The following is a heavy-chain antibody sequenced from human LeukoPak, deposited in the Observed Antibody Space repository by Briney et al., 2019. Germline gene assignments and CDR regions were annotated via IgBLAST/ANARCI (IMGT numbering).Heavy chain of an antibody. V-gene: IGHV3-74*01. Sequence: GGSLRLSCAASGFTFSSYWMHWVRQAPGKGLVWVSRINSDGSSTSYADSVKGRFTISRDNAKNTLYLQMNSLRAEDTAVYYCARGGGIVGATYYYYMDVWGKGTTVTVSS. CDR2: INSDGSST. D-gene: IGHD1-26*01. J-gene: IGHJ6*03. CDR3: ARGGGIVGATYYYYMDV. CDR1: GFTFSSYW.